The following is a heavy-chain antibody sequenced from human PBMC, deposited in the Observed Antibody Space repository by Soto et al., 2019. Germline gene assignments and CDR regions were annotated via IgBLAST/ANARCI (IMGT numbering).Heavy chain of an antibody. Sequence: GASVKVSCKASGGTFGNSAIAWVRQAPGQGLEWLGMIIPIFTTTNYAQKFKDRLTISADGSTSTAYMELSGLKSEDTAVYFCARPSGLLGQYSALVDYWGQGTLVTVSS. CDR3: ARPSGLLGQYSALVDY. CDR1: GGTFGNSA. J-gene: IGHJ4*02. CDR2: IIPIFTTT. D-gene: IGHD6-6*01. V-gene: IGHV1-69*13.